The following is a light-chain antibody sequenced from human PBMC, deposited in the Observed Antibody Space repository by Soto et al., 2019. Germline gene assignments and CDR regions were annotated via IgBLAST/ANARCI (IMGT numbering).Light chain of an antibody. J-gene: IGKJ1*01. Sequence: DIQMTQSPSSLSASVGDRVTITCQASQDISNYLNWYQQKPGQAPKLLIYDASNSETGVPSRFSGSGSGTEFALIIRSLQPEDFATYYCQQYSYYSTFGQGTKVDIK. CDR1: QDISNY. V-gene: IGKV1-33*01. CDR2: DAS. CDR3: QQYSYYST.